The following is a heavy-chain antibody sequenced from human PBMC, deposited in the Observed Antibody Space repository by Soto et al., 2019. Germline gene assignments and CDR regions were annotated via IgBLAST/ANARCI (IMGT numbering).Heavy chain of an antibody. Sequence: EMQLLESGGDLVQPGGSLRLSCAASGFTVSNYAMTWVRQAPGKGLEYISAISGSGVTTYYADSMKGRFTISRDNSKNTLYLQMNSLRAEDTAVYYCAKDRDDIGMVDAFEIWGQGTMVTVSS. CDR1: GFTVSNYA. D-gene: IGHD2-15*01. V-gene: IGHV3-23*01. CDR3: AKDRDDIGMVDAFEI. CDR2: ISGSGVTT. J-gene: IGHJ3*02.